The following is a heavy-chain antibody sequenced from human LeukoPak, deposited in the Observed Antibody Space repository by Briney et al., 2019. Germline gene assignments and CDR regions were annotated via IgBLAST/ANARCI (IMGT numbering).Heavy chain of an antibody. Sequence: SETLSLTCAVYGGSFNGYYWSWIRQPPGKGLEWIGEINHSGSTNYNPSLKSRVTISVDTSKNQFSLKLSSVTAADTAVYYFARVRVEQLGGVGHNWFDPWGQGTLVTVSS. CDR1: GGSFNGYY. CDR2: INHSGST. D-gene: IGHD6-6*01. V-gene: IGHV4-34*01. CDR3: ARVRVEQLGGVGHNWFDP. J-gene: IGHJ5*02.